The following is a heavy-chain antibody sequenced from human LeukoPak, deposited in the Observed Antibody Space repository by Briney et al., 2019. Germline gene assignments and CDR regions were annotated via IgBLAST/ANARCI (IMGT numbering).Heavy chain of an antibody. Sequence: GGSLRLSCAASGFTFSNYNMNWVRQAPGKGLEWVSFISSSSSTIYYADSVKGRFTISRDNAMNSLYLQMNSLRAEDTAIYYCAKDRGFTLRDGGMFDSWGQGTLVTVSS. CDR2: ISSSSSTI. CDR3: AKDRGFTLRDGGMFDS. J-gene: IGHJ4*02. CDR1: GFTFSNYN. V-gene: IGHV3-48*01. D-gene: IGHD5-24*01.